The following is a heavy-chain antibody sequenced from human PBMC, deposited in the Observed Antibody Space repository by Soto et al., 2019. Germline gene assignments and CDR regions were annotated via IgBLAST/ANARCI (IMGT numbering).Heavy chain of an antibody. CDR2: VFHAGNT. J-gene: IGHJ6*02. V-gene: IGHV4-34*12. CDR1: GGSFTEAY. CDR3: ARAPRELLAEGPLFLYYYYGFDV. Sequence: QVHLQQWGAGLLKPSGTLSLTCAVSGGSFTEAYWTWVRQSPGRGLEWIGEVFHAGNTNYNPSLKSRVTLSLATAKNKFSLRLTSVTAADSAVYYCARAPRELLAEGPLFLYYYYGFDVWGQGTTVIVSS. D-gene: IGHD1-7*01.